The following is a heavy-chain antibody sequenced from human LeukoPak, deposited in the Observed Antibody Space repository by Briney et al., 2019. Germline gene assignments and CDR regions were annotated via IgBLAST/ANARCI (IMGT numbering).Heavy chain of an antibody. CDR3: ARDLLVTTTRGNYFDY. D-gene: IGHD4-17*01. Sequence: PGGSLRLSCAASGFTFSSYGMSWVRQAPGKGLEWVSAISGSGGSTYYADSVKGRFTISRDNSKNSLYLQMNSLRAEDTAVYYCARDLLVTTTRGNYFDYWGQGTLVTVSS. J-gene: IGHJ4*02. CDR2: ISGSGGST. CDR1: GFTFSSYG. V-gene: IGHV3-23*01.